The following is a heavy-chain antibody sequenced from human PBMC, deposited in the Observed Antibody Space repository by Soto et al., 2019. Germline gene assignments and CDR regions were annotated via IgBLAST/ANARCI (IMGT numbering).Heavy chain of an antibody. J-gene: IGHJ4*02. D-gene: IGHD4-17*01. CDR1: GFTFSSYA. Sequence: EVQLLESGGGLVQPGGSLRLSCAASGFTFSSYAMSWVRQAPGKGLEWVSAISGSGGSTYYADSVKGRFTISRDNSKNTLYLQMNSLRAEDTAVHYCAKDYGDYVVGPLGYWGQGTLVTVSS. CDR2: ISGSGGST. V-gene: IGHV3-23*01. CDR3: AKDYGDYVVGPLGY.